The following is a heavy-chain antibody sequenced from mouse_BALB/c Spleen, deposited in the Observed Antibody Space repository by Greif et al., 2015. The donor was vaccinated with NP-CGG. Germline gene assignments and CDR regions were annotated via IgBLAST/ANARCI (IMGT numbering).Heavy chain of an antibody. CDR1: GFTFTDYY. Sequence: EVKLLESGGGLVQPGGSLRLSCATSGFTFTDYYMSWVRQPPGKALEWLGFIRNKANGYTTEYSASVKGRFTISRDNSQSILYLQMNTLRAEDSATYYCARDYYGSSCWYFDVWGAGTTVTVSS. J-gene: IGHJ1*01. CDR3: ARDYYGSSCWYFDV. V-gene: IGHV7-3*02. D-gene: IGHD1-1*01. CDR2: IRNKANGYTT.